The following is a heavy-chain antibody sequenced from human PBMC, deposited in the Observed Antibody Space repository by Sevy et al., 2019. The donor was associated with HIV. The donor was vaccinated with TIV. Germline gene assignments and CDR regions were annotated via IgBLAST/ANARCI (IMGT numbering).Heavy chain of an antibody. CDR1: GYRFTSDW. J-gene: IGHJ5*02. CDR3: ARSPGVYGQWFDP. D-gene: IGHD3-10*01. CDR2: IYPGDSDT. V-gene: IGHV5-51*01. Sequence: GESLKISCKGSGYRFTSDWIAWVRQMPGKGLEWMGIIYPGDSDTRYSPSFQGQVTISADKSSSTAYLQWSSLKASDTAIYYCARSPGVYGQWFDPWGQGTLVTVSS.